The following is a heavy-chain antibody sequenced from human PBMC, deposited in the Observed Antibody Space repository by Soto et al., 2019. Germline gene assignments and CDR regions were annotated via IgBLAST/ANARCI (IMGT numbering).Heavy chain of an antibody. CDR1: GFRFRDYW. CDR2: IKQDESDK. J-gene: IGHJ5*02. V-gene: IGHV3-7*03. Sequence: EVQLVESGGGLVQTGGSLRLSCAVSGFRFRDYWMSWVRQAPGKGLEWVANIKQDESDKYYVESVKGRFTISRDNAKNALYLQMNSRRVEDTAVYYCAAYCYTMTCTHFHGYSWGQGTQVTVSS. CDR3: AAYCYTMTCTHFHGYS. D-gene: IGHD3-16*02.